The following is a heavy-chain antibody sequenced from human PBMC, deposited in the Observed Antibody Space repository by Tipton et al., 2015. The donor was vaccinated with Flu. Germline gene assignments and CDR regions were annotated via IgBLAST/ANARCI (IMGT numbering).Heavy chain of an antibody. J-gene: IGHJ4*02. Sequence: LRLSCTVSGGSISSGDYSWTWIRQPPGKGLEWIAYIYHSGSTYYNPSLKSRVTISVDTSKTQFSLKLSSVTAADTAVYYCARLTYYYGSGTSDYWGQGTLVTVSS. V-gene: IGHV4-30-2*01. CDR2: IYHSGST. D-gene: IGHD3-10*01. CDR3: ARLTYYYGSGTSDY. CDR1: GGSISSGDYS.